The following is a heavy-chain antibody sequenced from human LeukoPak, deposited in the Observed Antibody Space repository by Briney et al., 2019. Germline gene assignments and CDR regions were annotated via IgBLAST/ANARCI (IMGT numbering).Heavy chain of an antibody. CDR2: IYYSGST. CDR1: GGSISSYY. J-gene: IGHJ4*02. D-gene: IGHD1-26*01. V-gene: IGHV4-59*01. CDR3: ARQRKWELLTFDY. Sequence: SETLSLTCTVSGGSISSYYWSWIRQPPGKGLEWIGYIYYSGSTNYNPSLKSRVTISVDTSKNQFSLKLSSVTAADTAVYYCARQRKWELLTFDYWGQGTLVTVSS.